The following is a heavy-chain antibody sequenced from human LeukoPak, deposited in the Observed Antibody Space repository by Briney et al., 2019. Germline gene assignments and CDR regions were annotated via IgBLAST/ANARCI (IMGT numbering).Heavy chain of an antibody. CDR3: AKQIAVAGTGWFDP. D-gene: IGHD6-19*01. J-gene: IGHJ5*02. Sequence: SETLSLTCTASGGSISSSSYYWGWIRQPPGKGLEWIGSIYYSGSTYYNPSLKSRVTISVDTSKNQFSLKLSSVTAADTAVYYCAKQIAVAGTGWFDPWGQGTLVTVSS. V-gene: IGHV4-39*01. CDR1: GGSISSSSYY. CDR2: IYYSGST.